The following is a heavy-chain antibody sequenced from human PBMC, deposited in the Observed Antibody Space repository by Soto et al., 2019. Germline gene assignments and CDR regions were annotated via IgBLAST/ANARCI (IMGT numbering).Heavy chain of an antibody. J-gene: IGHJ3*02. CDR3: ARGDYYDTSGPFSDAFDI. V-gene: IGHV3-7*04. CDR1: GFTFNTYW. D-gene: IGHD3-22*01. CDR2: IKPDGSEK. Sequence: GGSLRLSCAASGFTFNTYWMSWVRQAPGKGLEWVANIKPDGSEKWYVDSVKGRFTISRDNAKNSLYLQMNSLRAEDTAVYICARGDYYDTSGPFSDAFDIWGQGTMVTVSS.